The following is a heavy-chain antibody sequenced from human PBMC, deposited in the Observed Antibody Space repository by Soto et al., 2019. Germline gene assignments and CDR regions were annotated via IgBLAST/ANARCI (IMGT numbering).Heavy chain of an antibody. Sequence: QVQLVQSGAEVKKPGASVKVSCKASGYTFTSYGISWVRQAPGQGLEWMGWISAYNGNTNYAQKLQGRVTMTTDTSTSTGYMELRSLRSDDTAVYYCARDQRAYRQQLARTKKAYYYYGMDVWGQGTTVTVSS. D-gene: IGHD6-13*01. CDR3: ARDQRAYRQQLARTKKAYYYYGMDV. V-gene: IGHV1-18*01. J-gene: IGHJ6*02. CDR2: ISAYNGNT. CDR1: GYTFTSYG.